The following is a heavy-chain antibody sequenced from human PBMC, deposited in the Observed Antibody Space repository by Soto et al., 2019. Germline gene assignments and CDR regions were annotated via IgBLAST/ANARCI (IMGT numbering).Heavy chain of an antibody. CDR2: INAGNGNT. V-gene: IGHV1-3*01. Sequence: ASVKVSCKASGYTFTSYAMHWVRQAPGQRLEWMGWINAGNGNTKYSQKFQGRVTITRDTSASTAYMELSSLRSEDTAVYYCARWSVLSKVPYGMDVWGQGTTGTVSS. D-gene: IGHD2-8*02. CDR1: GYTFTSYA. J-gene: IGHJ6*02. CDR3: ARWSVLSKVPYGMDV.